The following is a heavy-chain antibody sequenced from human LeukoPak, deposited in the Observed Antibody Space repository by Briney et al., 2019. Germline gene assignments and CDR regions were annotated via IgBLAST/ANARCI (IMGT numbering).Heavy chain of an antibody. J-gene: IGHJ4*02. Sequence: GGSLRLSCAASGFTFSSYGMHRVRQAPGKGLEWVAVISYDGSNKYYADSVKGRFTISRDNSKNTLYLQMNSLRAEDTAVYYCAKESYDILTGYNEGYFDYWGQGTLVTVSS. D-gene: IGHD3-9*01. CDR1: GFTFSSYG. V-gene: IGHV3-30*18. CDR3: AKESYDILTGYNEGYFDY. CDR2: ISYDGSNK.